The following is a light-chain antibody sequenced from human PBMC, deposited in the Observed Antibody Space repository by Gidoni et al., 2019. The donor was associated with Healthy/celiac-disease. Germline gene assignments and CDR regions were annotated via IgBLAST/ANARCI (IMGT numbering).Light chain of an antibody. CDR1: QSVSSSY. Sequence: EIVLTQSPVTLSLSPGERATLSCRASQSVSSSYLAWYQQKPGQAPRLLIYGASSRATGIPDRFSGSGSGTDFTLTISRLEPEDFAVYYCQQYGSSPWYTFGQGTKLEIK. CDR3: QQYGSSPWYT. V-gene: IGKV3-20*01. J-gene: IGKJ2*01. CDR2: GAS.